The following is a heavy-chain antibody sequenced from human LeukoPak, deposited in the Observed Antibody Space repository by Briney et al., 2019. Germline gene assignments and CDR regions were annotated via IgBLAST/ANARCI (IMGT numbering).Heavy chain of an antibody. J-gene: IGHJ4*02. CDR2: INPNSGDT. D-gene: IGHD6-19*01. CDR1: GYTFTGYY. CDR3: ARDLIAVAGTDVVGY. V-gene: IGHV1-2*02. Sequence: GASVKVSCKASGYTFTGYYMHWVRQAPGQGLEWMGWINPNSGDTNYAQKFQGRVTMTRDTSISTAYMELSRLKSDDTAVYYCARDLIAVAGTDVVGYWGQGTLVTVSS.